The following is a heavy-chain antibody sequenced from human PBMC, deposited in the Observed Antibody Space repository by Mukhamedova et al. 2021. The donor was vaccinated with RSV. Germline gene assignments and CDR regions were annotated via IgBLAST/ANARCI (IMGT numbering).Heavy chain of an antibody. CDR3: ARDEVGRAGSDAFDI. Sequence: QAPGKGLEYVSAISSNGGSTYYANSVKGRFTISRDNSKNTLYLQMGSLRAEDMAVYYCARDEVGRAGSDAFDIWGQGTMVTVSS. D-gene: IGHD1-26*01. V-gene: IGHV3-64*01. CDR2: ISSNGGST. J-gene: IGHJ3*02.